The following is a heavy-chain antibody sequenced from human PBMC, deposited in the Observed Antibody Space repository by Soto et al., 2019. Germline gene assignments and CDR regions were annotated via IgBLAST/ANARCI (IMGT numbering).Heavy chain of an antibody. CDR1: GSTFPNYP. D-gene: IGHD4-4*01. Sequence: GGSVRLSCTASGSTFPNYPMHWVRQAPDKGLEWVAVISHGGVTKNSADSVKGRFTISRDNSRNTLYLQMNSLRIEDTAMYYCVRGGYSSSWERLDPWGQGTLVTVSS. J-gene: IGHJ5*02. CDR2: ISHGGVTK. V-gene: IGHV3-30-3*01. CDR3: VRGGYSSSWERLDP.